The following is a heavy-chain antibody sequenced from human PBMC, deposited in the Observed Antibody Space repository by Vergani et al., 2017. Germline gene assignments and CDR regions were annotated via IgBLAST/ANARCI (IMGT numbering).Heavy chain of an antibody. CDR1: GFTFSSYG. V-gene: IGHV3-30*02. Sequence: QVQLVESGGGVVQPGGSLRLSCAASGFTFSSYGIHWARQAPGKGLEWVAFIRYDGGSKYYADSVKGRFTISRDNSKNTLYLQMNSLRAEDTAVYYCAKDMEYQLLYGGYFDLWGRGTLVTVSS. CDR3: AKDMEYQLLYGGYFDL. J-gene: IGHJ2*01. CDR2: IRYDGGSK. D-gene: IGHD2-2*02.